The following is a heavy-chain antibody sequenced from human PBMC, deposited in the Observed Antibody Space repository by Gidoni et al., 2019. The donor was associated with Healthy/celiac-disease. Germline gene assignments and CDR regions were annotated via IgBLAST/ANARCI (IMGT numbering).Heavy chain of an antibody. CDR2: ISSGSSTI. J-gene: IGHJ4*02. Sequence: EVQLVESGGGLVQPGGSLRLSCAASGFTFSRYSMNWVRQAPGKGLEWVSYISSGSSTIYYADSVKGRFTISRDNAKNSLYLQMNSLRAEDTAVYYCARDMGYCSGGSCYYPFDYWGQGTLVTVSS. D-gene: IGHD2-15*01. CDR3: ARDMGYCSGGSCYYPFDY. CDR1: GFTFSRYS. V-gene: IGHV3-48*01.